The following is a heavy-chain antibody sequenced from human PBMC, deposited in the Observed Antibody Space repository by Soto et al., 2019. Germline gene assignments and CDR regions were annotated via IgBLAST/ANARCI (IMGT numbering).Heavy chain of an antibody. V-gene: IGHV4-31*03. CDR2: IYYSGST. CDR1: GGSISSGGYY. CDR3: ARVIGWVSYATINWFDP. J-gene: IGHJ5*02. Sequence: SETLSLTCTVSGGSISSGGYYWSWIRQHPGKGLEWIGYIYYSGSTYYNPSLKSRVTISVDTSKNQFSLKLSSVTAADTAVYYCARVIGWVSYATINWFDPWGQGTLVTVSS. D-gene: IGHD2-2*01.